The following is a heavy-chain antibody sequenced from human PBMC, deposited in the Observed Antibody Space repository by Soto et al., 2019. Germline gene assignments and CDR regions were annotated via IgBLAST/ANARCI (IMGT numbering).Heavy chain of an antibody. J-gene: IGHJ6*02. CDR3: ARPQPSVVSNHYSQYAMDV. CDR1: GYSFTTYY. Sequence: GAAGKVSCKASGYSFTTYYIHWVRQAPGQGLEWMGIIDPSSGSATYTQKFRGRVTMARDTSTSTVYMELSSLRSEDTAVYYCARPQPSVVSNHYSQYAMDVWGPGPTVTLSS. D-gene: IGHD2-15*01. CDR2: IDPSSGSA. V-gene: IGHV1-46*01.